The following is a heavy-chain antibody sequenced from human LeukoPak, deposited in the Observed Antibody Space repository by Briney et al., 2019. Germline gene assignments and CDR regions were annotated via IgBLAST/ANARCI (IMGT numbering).Heavy chain of an antibody. CDR2: ISYDGSNK. CDR3: ARVFGGYDYPVYDAFDI. V-gene: IGHV3-30*04. Sequence: PGGSLRLSCVASGFTFSSYAMHWVRQAPGKGLEWVAAISYDGSNKYYADSVKGRFTISRDNSKNTLYLQMNSLRAEDTAVYYCARVFGGYDYPVYDAFDIWGQGTMVTVSS. CDR1: GFTFSSYA. J-gene: IGHJ3*02. D-gene: IGHD5-12*01.